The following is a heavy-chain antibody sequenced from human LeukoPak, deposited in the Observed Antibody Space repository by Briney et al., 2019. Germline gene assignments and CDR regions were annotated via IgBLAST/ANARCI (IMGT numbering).Heavy chain of an antibody. J-gene: IGHJ4*02. Sequence: GGSLRLSCAASGFTFSSYAMSWVRQAPGKGLEWVSAISVSGGSTYYADSVKGRFTISRDNSKNTLYLQMNSLRAEDTAVYYCAKPPFNYYDSSGYLYYFDYWGQGTLVTVSS. V-gene: IGHV3-23*01. CDR3: AKPPFNYYDSSGYLYYFDY. CDR2: ISVSGGST. CDR1: GFTFSSYA. D-gene: IGHD3-22*01.